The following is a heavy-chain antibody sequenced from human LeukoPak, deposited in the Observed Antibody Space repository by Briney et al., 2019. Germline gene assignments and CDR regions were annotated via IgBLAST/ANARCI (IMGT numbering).Heavy chain of an antibody. CDR1: GFTLSSYW. J-gene: IGHJ4*02. CDR3: ARDKSYGDSTDY. V-gene: IGHV3-7*01. Sequence: GGSLRLSCAASGFTLSSYWMSWVRQAPGKGLEWVANIKQDGSEKYYVDSVKGRFTISRDNAKKSLYLQMNSLRAEDTAVYYCARDKSYGDSTDYWGQGTLVTVSS. D-gene: IGHD4-17*01. CDR2: IKQDGSEK.